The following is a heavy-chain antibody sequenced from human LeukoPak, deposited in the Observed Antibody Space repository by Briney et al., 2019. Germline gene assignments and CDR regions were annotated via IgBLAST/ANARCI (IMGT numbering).Heavy chain of an antibody. CDR1: GFTFNNYW. D-gene: IGHD6-25*01. J-gene: IGHJ3*02. CDR2: IKQDGSEK. CDR3: ARVAAAAGGAFDI. Sequence: GGSLRLSCAASGFTFNNYWMTWVRQAPGKGLEWVANIKQDGSEKYYVDSVKGRFTISRDNAKNSLYLQMNSLRAEDTAVYYCARVAAAAGGAFDIWGQGTMVTVSS. V-gene: IGHV3-7*01.